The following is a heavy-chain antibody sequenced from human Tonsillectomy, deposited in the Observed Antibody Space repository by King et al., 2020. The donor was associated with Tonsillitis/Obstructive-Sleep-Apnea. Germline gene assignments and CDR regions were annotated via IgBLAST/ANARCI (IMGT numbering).Heavy chain of an antibody. V-gene: IGHV3-15*07. J-gene: IGHJ4*02. D-gene: IGHD2-2*02. CDR2: IKSKTDGGTT. Sequence: VQLVESGGGLVKPGGSLRLSCAASGFTFSNAWMNWVRQAPGKGLEWVGRIKSKTDGGTTDYAAPVKGRFTISRDDSKNTLYLQMNRVKTEDTYVYYCTSFVGYCSSTSCYTDYWGQGTLVTVSS. CDR3: TSFVGYCSSTSCYTDY. CDR1: GFTFSNAW.